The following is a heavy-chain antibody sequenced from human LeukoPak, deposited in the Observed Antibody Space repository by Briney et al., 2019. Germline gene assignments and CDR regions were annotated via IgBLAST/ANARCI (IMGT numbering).Heavy chain of an antibody. Sequence: GASVKVSFKASGGTFSSYAISWVRQAPGQGLEWMGGIIPIFGTANYAQKFQGRVTITADESTSTAYMELSSLRSEDTAVYYCARYGVLYYFDYWGQGTLVTVSS. J-gene: IGHJ4*02. V-gene: IGHV1-69*13. CDR2: IIPIFGTA. CDR1: GGTFSSYA. CDR3: ARYGVLYYFDY. D-gene: IGHD2-8*01.